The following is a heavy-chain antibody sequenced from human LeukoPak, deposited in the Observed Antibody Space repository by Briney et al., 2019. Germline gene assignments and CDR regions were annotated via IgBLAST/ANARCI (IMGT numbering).Heavy chain of an antibody. J-gene: IGHJ4*02. CDR1: GYTFTSYF. Sequence: ASVKVSCKASGYTFTSYFMHWVRQAPGQGLGWMGIINPSGGSTSYAQKFQGRVTMTRDTSTSMVYMELTSLRSEDTAVYYCARDPEGSGCYFDYWGQGTLVTVSS. CDR3: ARDPEGSGCYFDY. V-gene: IGHV1-46*01. D-gene: IGHD6-19*01. CDR2: INPSGGST.